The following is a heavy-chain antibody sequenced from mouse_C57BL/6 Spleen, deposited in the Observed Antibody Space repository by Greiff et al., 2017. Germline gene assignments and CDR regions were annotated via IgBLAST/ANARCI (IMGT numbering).Heavy chain of an antibody. CDR3: AIDYDGGFAY. Sequence: VQLQQSGPVLVKPGASVKMSCKASGYTFTDYYMNWVKQSHGKSLEWIGVINPYNGGTSYNQKFKGKATLTVDKSSSTADMELNSLTSEDSAVYYCAIDYDGGFAYWGQGTLVTVSA. V-gene: IGHV1-19*01. CDR1: GYTFTDYY. D-gene: IGHD2-4*01. J-gene: IGHJ3*01. CDR2: INPYNGGT.